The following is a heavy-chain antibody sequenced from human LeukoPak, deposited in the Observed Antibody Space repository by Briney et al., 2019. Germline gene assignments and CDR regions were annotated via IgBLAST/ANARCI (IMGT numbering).Heavy chain of an antibody. CDR2: IYYSGSA. D-gene: IGHD3-22*01. Sequence: SETLSLTCTVSGGSISSYYWSWIRQPPGKGLEWIGYIYYSGSANYNPSLKSRVTISVDTSKNQFSLKLSSVTAADTAVYYCARADYYDSSGYSYYFDYWGQGTLVTVSS. J-gene: IGHJ4*02. CDR1: GGSISSYY. V-gene: IGHV4-59*01. CDR3: ARADYYDSSGYSYYFDY.